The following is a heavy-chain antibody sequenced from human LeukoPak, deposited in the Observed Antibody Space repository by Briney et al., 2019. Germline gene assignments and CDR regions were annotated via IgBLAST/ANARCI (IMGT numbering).Heavy chain of an antibody. V-gene: IGHV4-39*01. CDR2: IYYSGNT. D-gene: IGHD3/OR15-3a*01. Sequence: PSETLSLTCTVSGGSISSSSYYWGCIRQPPGKGLEWIGSIYYSGNTYYNASLKSRVSISVDTSKNQFSLRLTSVTAADTAVYYCARQTGSGLFILPGGQGTLVTVSS. J-gene: IGHJ4*02. CDR1: GGSISSSSYY. CDR3: ARQTGSGLFILP.